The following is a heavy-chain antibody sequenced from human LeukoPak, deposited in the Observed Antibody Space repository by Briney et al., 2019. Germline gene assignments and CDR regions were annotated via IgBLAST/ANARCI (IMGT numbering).Heavy chain of an antibody. V-gene: IGHV3-30*02. Sequence: GGSLRLSCAASGFTFSSYNMHWVRQAPGKGLEWVAFIRYDGSDKKYADSVKGRFTVSRDSSKNTLYLQMNSLRLEDTAVYYCAKGGEHFDWLLTNWGQGTLVTVSS. D-gene: IGHD3-9*01. CDR3: AKGGEHFDWLLTN. J-gene: IGHJ4*02. CDR1: GFTFSSYN. CDR2: IRYDGSDK.